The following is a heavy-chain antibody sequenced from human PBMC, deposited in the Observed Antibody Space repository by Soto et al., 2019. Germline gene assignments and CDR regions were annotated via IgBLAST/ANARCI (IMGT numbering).Heavy chain of an antibody. V-gene: IGHV3-30-3*01. Sequence: GGSLRLSCAGSGFTFSSYGLHWVRQAPGKGLEWVTVISHDETYKSYADSVKGRFTISRDNSKNTLYLQMNSLRAEDTAVYYCARVLERSYYDFWSDPTTYYYYYMDVWGKGTTVTVSS. J-gene: IGHJ6*03. CDR2: ISHDETYK. CDR1: GFTFSSYG. CDR3: ARVLERSYYDFWSDPTTYYYYYMDV. D-gene: IGHD3-3*01.